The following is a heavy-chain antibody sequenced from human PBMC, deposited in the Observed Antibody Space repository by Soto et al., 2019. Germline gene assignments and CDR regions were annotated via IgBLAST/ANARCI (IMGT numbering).Heavy chain of an antibody. D-gene: IGHD4-4*01. J-gene: IGHJ4*02. CDR1: GFAFSSYA. CDR3: ARDNYRSYHFDY. V-gene: IGHV3-23*01. Sequence: GGSLRLSCAASGFAFSSYAMSWVRQAPGKGLEWVSAISGSGGSTYYADSVKGRFTISRDNAKNSLYLQMNSLRAEDTAVYYCARDNYRSYHFDYWGQGTLVTVSS. CDR2: ISGSGGST.